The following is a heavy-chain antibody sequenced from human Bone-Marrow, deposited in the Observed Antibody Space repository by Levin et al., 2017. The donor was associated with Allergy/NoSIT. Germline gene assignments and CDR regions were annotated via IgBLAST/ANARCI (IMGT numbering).Heavy chain of an antibody. J-gene: IGHJ4*02. CDR3: AKDGAPCNAGECYLAAHFFDY. V-gene: IGHV3-23*01. CDR2: ISASGSFT. CDR1: GFTFKLYA. D-gene: IGHD2-8*02. Sequence: GGSLRLSCAASGFTFKLYAMNWVRQAPGKGLEWVSGISASGSFTYYADSVQGRFSTSRDNARNTLFLHMNRLRADDTAIYYCAKDGAPCNAGECYLAAHFFDYWGQGNLVTVSS.